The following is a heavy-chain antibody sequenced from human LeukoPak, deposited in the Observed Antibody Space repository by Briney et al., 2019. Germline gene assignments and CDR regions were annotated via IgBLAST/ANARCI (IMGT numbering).Heavy chain of an antibody. D-gene: IGHD6-13*01. V-gene: IGHV3-23*01. CDR2: ISGSGGST. J-gene: IGHJ6*03. Sequence: PGGSLRLSCAASGFTVSSNYMSWVRQAPGKGLEWVSAISGSGGSTYYADSVKGRFTISRDNSKNTLYLQMNSLRAEDTAVYYCARDSQQLGSYYYYYMDVWGKGTTVTVSS. CDR3: ARDSQQLGSYYYYYMDV. CDR1: GFTVSSNY.